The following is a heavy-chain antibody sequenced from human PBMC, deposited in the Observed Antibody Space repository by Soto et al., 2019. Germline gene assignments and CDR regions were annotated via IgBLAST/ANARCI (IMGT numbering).Heavy chain of an antibody. D-gene: IGHD6-13*01. V-gene: IGHV1-18*01. CDR2: ISAYNGNT. J-gene: IGHJ4*02. CDR1: GYTFTSYG. Sequence: VQLVQSGAEVKKPGASVKVSCKASGYTFTSYGISWVRQAPGQGLEWMGWISAYNGNTNYAQKLQGRVTMTTDTSTSTAYVGLRSLRSDDTAVYYCARDSEQQLVRWGPVDYWGQGTLVTVSS. CDR3: ARDSEQQLVRWGPVDY.